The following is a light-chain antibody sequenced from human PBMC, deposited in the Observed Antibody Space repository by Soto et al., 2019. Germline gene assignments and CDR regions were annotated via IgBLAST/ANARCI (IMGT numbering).Light chain of an antibody. CDR2: GNR. CDR3: SSYAGSNMGV. CDR1: SSNIGANYD. V-gene: IGLV1-40*01. J-gene: IGLJ1*01. Sequence: QSVLTQPPSVSGAPGQRVTISCSGSSSNIGANYDVHWYQQLPGTAPKLLIYGNRIRPSGVPDRFSASKSGDTASLTVSGLRAEDEADYYCSSYAGSNMGVFGSGTKVTVL.